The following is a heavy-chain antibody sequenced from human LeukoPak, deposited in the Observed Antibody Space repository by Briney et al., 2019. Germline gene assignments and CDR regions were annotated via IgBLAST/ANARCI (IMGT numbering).Heavy chain of an antibody. Sequence: GGSLKLSCAASGFTFSSYSMNWVRQAPGKGLEWVSSISSSSSYIYYADSVKGRFTISRDNAKQSLYLQMNSLRVEDTAVYYCASGSVPDYWGQGTLATVSS. J-gene: IGHJ4*02. CDR1: GFTFSSYS. CDR3: ASGSVPDY. D-gene: IGHD3-10*01. CDR2: ISSSSSYI. V-gene: IGHV3-21*01.